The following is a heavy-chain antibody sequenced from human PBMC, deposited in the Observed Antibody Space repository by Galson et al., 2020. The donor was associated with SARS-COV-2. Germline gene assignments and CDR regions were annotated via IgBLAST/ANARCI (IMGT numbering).Heavy chain of an antibody. CDR1: GGSISSGGYS. CDR3: ARGTHQLLFRNRVRFDP. D-gene: IGHD2-2*01. Sequence: SETLSLTCAVSGGSISSGGYSWSWIRQPPGKGLEWIGYIYHSGSTYYNPSLKSRVTISVDRSKNQFSLKLSSVTAADTAVYYCARGTHQLLFRNRVRFDPWGQGTLVTVSS. J-gene: IGHJ5*02. V-gene: IGHV4-30-2*01. CDR2: IYHSGST.